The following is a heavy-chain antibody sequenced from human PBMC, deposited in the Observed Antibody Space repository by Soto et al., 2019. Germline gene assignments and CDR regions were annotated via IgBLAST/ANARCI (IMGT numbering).Heavy chain of an antibody. CDR1: GYTFTSYY. V-gene: IGHV1-46*01. D-gene: IGHD5-12*01. Sequence: QVQLVQSGAEVKKPGASVKVSCKASGYTFTSYYMYWVRQAPGQGLEWMGIINPSGGSTSYAQKFQGRVTMTRDTYTSTVYMELSSLRSEDTAVYYCARVEMATIKGNAFDIWGQGTMVTVSS. J-gene: IGHJ3*02. CDR3: ARVEMATIKGNAFDI. CDR2: INPSGGST.